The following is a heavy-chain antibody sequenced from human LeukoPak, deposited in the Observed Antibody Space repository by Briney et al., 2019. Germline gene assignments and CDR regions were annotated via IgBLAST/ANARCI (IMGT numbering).Heavy chain of an antibody. CDR1: GFTFSSYA. V-gene: IGHV3-23*01. CDR2: LAAGDDST. D-gene: IGHD3-22*01. J-gene: IGHJ4*02. CDR3: ARAPYDSSGALDC. Sequence: GRSLRLSCAASGFTFSSYAMSWVRHAPGKGLEWVSVLAAGDDSTFYSDSVKRRHNIYRHIPKHTLHRQKNPLVAEHNAVLYCARAPYDSSGALDCWGQGTLVTVSS.